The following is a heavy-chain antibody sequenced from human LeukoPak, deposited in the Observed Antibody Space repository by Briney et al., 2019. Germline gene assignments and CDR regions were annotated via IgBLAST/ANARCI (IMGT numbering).Heavy chain of an antibody. CDR3: VKDVGGSYAFDY. Sequence: GGSLRLSCSASGFIISNYAMHWVRQAPGKGLEYVSAISANGGSTYYADSVKGRFTISRDNSKNTLYLQMSTLRAEDTALYYCVKDVGGSYAFDYWGQGILVTVAS. D-gene: IGHD1-26*01. V-gene: IGHV3-64D*06. CDR1: GFIISNYA. CDR2: ISANGGST. J-gene: IGHJ4*02.